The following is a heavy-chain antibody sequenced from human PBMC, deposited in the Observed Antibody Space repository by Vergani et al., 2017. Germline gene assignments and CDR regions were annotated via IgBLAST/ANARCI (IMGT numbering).Heavy chain of an antibody. D-gene: IGHD5-18*01. V-gene: IGHV2-5*01. CDR2: IYWNDDK. J-gene: IGHJ4*02. Sequence: QITLKESGPTLVKPTQTLTLTCTFSGFSLSTSGVGVGWIRHPPGKALEWLAPIYWNDDKRYSPSLKSRLTITKDTSKNQVVLTMTNMDPVDTATYYCAHLANVDTAMANWGQGTLVTVSS. CDR3: AHLANVDTAMAN. CDR1: GFSLSTSGVG.